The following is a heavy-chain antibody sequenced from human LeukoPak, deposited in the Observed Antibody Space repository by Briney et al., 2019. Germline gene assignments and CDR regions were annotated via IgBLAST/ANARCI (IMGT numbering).Heavy chain of an antibody. CDR2: ISYEGSNT. J-gene: IGHJ3*02. CDR3: ARSIAAVHLGHAFDI. Sequence: PGRSLRLSCAASGFTFSTYAMHWVRQAPGKGLEWVALISYEGSNTYYTDSVKGRFTISRDNSKNTLYLQMNSLRAEDTAVYYCARSIAAVHLGHAFDIWGQGTMVTVSS. CDR1: GFTFSTYA. D-gene: IGHD6-13*01. V-gene: IGHV3-30-3*01.